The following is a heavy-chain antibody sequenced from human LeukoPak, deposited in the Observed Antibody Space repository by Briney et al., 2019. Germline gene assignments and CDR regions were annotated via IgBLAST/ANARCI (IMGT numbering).Heavy chain of an antibody. J-gene: IGHJ4*02. V-gene: IGHV3-21*01. Sequence: GGSLRLSCAASGFTFSSYSMTWVRQAPGKGLEWVSSISSSSSYIYYADSVKGRFTISRDNAKNSLYLQMNSLRAEDTAVYYCAKYGSGSYSIDYWGQGTLVTVSS. CDR3: AKYGSGSYSIDY. CDR2: ISSSSSYI. D-gene: IGHD3-10*01. CDR1: GFTFSSYS.